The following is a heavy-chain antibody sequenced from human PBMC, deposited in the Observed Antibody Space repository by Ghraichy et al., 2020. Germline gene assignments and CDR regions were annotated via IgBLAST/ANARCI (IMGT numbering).Heavy chain of an antibody. CDR2: IYYNGNT. CDR1: GGSISSYY. V-gene: IGHV4-59*01. Sequence: SETLSLTCTVSGGSISSYYWNWIRQPPGRGLEWIGYIYYNGNTNYNPSLKGRVTISKDTSNNQFSLRLSSVTAADTAVYYCARGLNSGHYYYYYYMDVWGKGSTVAVSS. D-gene: IGHD1-26*01. CDR3: ARGLNSGHYYYYYYMDV. J-gene: IGHJ6*03.